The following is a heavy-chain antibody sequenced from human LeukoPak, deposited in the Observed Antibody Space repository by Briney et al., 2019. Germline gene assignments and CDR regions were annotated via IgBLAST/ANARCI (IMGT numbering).Heavy chain of an antibody. CDR1: GYTFTGYY. D-gene: IGHD2-2*01. V-gene: IGHV1-2*02. CDR3: ARENIVVVPGDDYYGMDV. J-gene: IGHJ6*02. Sequence: GASVKVSCKASGYTFTGYYMHWVRQAPGQGLEWMGWINPNSGGTNYAQKFQGRVTMTRDTTISTAYMELSRLRSDDTAVYYCARENIVVVPGDDYYGMDVWGQGTTVTVSS. CDR2: INPNSGGT.